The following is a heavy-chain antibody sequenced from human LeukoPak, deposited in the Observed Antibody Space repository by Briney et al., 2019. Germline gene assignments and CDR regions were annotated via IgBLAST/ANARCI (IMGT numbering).Heavy chain of an antibody. D-gene: IGHD2-2*01. CDR3: ARGSVVVPAAWPPRYYFDY. J-gene: IGHJ4*02. CDR2: IYHSGST. Sequence: ASETLSLTCTVSGGSISSYYWSWIRQPPGKGLEWIGYIYHSGSTNYNPSLKSRVTISVDTSKNQFSLKLSSVTAADTAVYYCARGSVVVPAAWPPRYYFDYWGQGTPVTVSS. CDR1: GGSISSYY. V-gene: IGHV4-59*01.